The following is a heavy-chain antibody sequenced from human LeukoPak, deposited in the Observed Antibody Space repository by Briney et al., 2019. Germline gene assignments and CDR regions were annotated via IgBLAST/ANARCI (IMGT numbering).Heavy chain of an antibody. Sequence: SETLSLTCTVSGGSISSSSYYWGWIRQPPGKGLEWIGSIYYSGSTYYNPSLKSRVTISVDTSKNQLSLKLSSVTAADTAVYYCARQHSSYGDFNNWFDPWGQGTLVTVSS. V-gene: IGHV4-39*01. CDR1: GGSISSSSYY. CDR3: ARQHSSYGDFNNWFDP. J-gene: IGHJ5*02. D-gene: IGHD4-17*01. CDR2: IYYSGST.